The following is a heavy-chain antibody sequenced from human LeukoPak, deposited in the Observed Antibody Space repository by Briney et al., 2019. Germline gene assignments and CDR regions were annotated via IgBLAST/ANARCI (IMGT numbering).Heavy chain of an antibody. J-gene: IGHJ4*02. D-gene: IGHD6-19*01. Sequence: GGSLRLSCAASGFTFSSYAVSWVRQAPGKGLEWVSAISGSGGSTYYADSVKGRFTISRDNSKNTLYLQMNSLRAEDTAVYYCAKDKRRAVAGADYWGQGTLVTVSS. CDR1: GFTFSSYA. V-gene: IGHV3-23*01. CDR2: ISGSGGST. CDR3: AKDKRRAVAGADY.